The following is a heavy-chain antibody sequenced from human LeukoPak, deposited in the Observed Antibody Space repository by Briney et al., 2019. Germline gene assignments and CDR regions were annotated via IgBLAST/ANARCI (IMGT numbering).Heavy chain of an antibody. J-gene: IGHJ6*03. Sequence: ASVRVSCKASGYTFTSYYMHWVRQATGQGLEWMGWMNPNSGNTGYAQKFQGRVTITRNTSISTAYMELCSLRSEDTAVYYCARGRGSSGSYYYYYMDVWGKGTTVTVSS. CDR2: MNPNSGNT. V-gene: IGHV1-8*03. CDR1: GYTFTSYY. D-gene: IGHD6-6*01. CDR3: ARGRGSSGSYYYYYMDV.